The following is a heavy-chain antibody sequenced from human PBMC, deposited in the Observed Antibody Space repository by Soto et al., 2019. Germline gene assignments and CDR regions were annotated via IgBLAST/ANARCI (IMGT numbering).Heavy chain of an antibody. CDR2: VYPGDSDI. J-gene: IGHJ4*02. CDR3: ARLESGGRIVY. D-gene: IGHD6-19*01. Sequence: PGESLKISCEGSGYSFTNYWVAWVRQMPGKGLECMGIVYPGDSDIRYSPSFQGQVTISADKSIGIAYLQWSSLKASDTAMYYCARLESGGRIVYWGQGALVTVSS. V-gene: IGHV5-51*01. CDR1: GYSFTNYW.